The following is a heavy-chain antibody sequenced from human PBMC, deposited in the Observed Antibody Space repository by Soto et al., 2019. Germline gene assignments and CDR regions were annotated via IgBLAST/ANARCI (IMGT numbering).Heavy chain of an antibody. J-gene: IGHJ4*02. CDR2: ISGSGGST. CDR1: GFTFSSYA. CDR3: ARRGSGRYYDY. D-gene: IGHD6-19*01. V-gene: IGHV3-23*01. Sequence: EVQLLESGGGLVQPGGSLRLSCAASGFTFSSYAMRWVRQAPVKGLEWVSAISGSGGSTYYADSVKSRFTISRDNSKNTLNRQTNSRRAEDTAVYYCARRGSGRYYDYWGQGTLVTVSS.